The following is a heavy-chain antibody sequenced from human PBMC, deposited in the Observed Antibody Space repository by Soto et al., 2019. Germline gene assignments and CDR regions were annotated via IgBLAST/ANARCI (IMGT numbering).Heavy chain of an antibody. V-gene: IGHV4-34*01. CDR3: ARETPNYYDSSGYYYYYGMDV. CDR1: GGSFSGYY. J-gene: IGHJ6*02. CDR2: INHSGST. Sequence: ESLCLAGAVYGGSFSGYYWSWIRQPPGKGLEWIGEINHSGSTNYNPSLKSRVTISVDTSKNQFSLKLSSVNATDTAVYYCARETPNYYDSSGYYYYYGMDVWGQGTKVTVYS. D-gene: IGHD3-22*01.